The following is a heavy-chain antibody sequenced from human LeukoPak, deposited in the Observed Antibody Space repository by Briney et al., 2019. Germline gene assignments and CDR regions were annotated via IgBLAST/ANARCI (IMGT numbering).Heavy chain of an antibody. V-gene: IGHV3-23*01. D-gene: IGHD6-13*01. CDR2: ISGSGGST. Sequence: PGGSLRLSCAASGFTFSSYAMSWVRQAPGKGLEWVSAISGSGGSTYYADSVKGRFTISRDNAKNSLYLQMNSLRAEDTAVYYCARREPQAAAAGIVYWGQGTLVTVSS. J-gene: IGHJ4*02. CDR1: GFTFSSYA. CDR3: ARREPQAAAAGIVY.